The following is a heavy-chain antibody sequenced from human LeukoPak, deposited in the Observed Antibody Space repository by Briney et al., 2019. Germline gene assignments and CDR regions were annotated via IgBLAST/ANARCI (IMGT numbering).Heavy chain of an antibody. CDR3: AIIAVAAYYFDY. CDR2: INHSGTT. CDR1: GGSFSDYS. D-gene: IGHD6-19*01. Sequence: SETLSLTCAVYGGSFSDYSWSWIRQSPGKGLEWIGEINHSGTTHYNPSLKSRVTISVDTSKNQFSLKLRSVTAADTAVYYCAIIAVAAYYFDYWGQGTLVTVSS. V-gene: IGHV4-34*01. J-gene: IGHJ4*02.